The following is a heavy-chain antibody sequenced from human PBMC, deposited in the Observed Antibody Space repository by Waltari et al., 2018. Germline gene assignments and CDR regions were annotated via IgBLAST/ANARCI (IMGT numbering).Heavy chain of an antibody. D-gene: IGHD1-26*01. Sequence: EVPLVESGGGLVQPGRSLRLPCAGSGFRFRDYSVRWVRQLPGKGLEWVSGINWDSSDTAYADSVKGRFTISRDNAKNSLYLQMNSLRTEDTAFYYCAKDLYSGSDNRIFDFWGQGTLVTVSS. CDR1: GFRFRDYS. CDR3: AKDLYSGSDNRIFDF. J-gene: IGHJ4*02. CDR2: INWDSSDT. V-gene: IGHV3-9*01.